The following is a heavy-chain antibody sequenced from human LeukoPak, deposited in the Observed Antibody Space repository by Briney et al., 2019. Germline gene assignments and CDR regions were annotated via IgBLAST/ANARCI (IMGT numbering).Heavy chain of an antibody. CDR2: ISSSGSTI. D-gene: IGHD2-8*01. V-gene: IGHV3-11*01. CDR1: GFTFSDYY. J-gene: IGHJ6*03. Sequence: RGSLRLSCAASGFTFSDYYMSWIRQAPGKGLEWVSYISSSGSTIYYADSVKGRFTISRDNAKNSLYLQMNSLRAEDTAVYYCARDSIVRGNIGNDMDVWGKGTTVTVSS. CDR3: ARDSIVRGNIGNDMDV.